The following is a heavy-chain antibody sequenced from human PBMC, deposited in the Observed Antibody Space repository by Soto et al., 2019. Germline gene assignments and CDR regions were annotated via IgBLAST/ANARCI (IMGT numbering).Heavy chain of an antibody. CDR3: AKDCVSFKRIYDAFDI. D-gene: IGHD2-15*01. CDR2: IGGGDDI. J-gene: IGHJ3*02. CDR1: GFTFSNYA. V-gene: IGHV3-23*01. Sequence: VQLLESGGGLVQPGGSLRLSCEASGFTFSNYAMAWVRQAPGEGPEWVSTIGGGDDIFYAESVKGRFTISRDDSKNTMYLQMDNLRVEDTAIYFCAKDCVSFKRIYDAFDIWGQGTVVTVSS.